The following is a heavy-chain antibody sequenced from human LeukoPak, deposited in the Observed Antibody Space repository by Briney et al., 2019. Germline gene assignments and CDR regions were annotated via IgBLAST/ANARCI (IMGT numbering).Heavy chain of an antibody. CDR1: GYSFTSYW. Sequence: GESLKISCKGSGYSFTSYWIGWVRQMPGKGLEWMGIIYPGDSDTRYSPSFQGQVTISADKSISTAYLQWSSLKASDTAMYYCARQVEYCSSTSCSTPFDPWGQGTLVTVSS. D-gene: IGHD2-2*01. J-gene: IGHJ5*02. CDR3: ARQVEYCSSTSCSTPFDP. CDR2: IYPGDSDT. V-gene: IGHV5-51*01.